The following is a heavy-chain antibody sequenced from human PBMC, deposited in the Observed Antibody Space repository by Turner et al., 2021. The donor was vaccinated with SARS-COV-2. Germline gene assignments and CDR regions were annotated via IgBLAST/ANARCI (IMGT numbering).Heavy chain of an antibody. CDR1: GGSISSGDYY. CDR3: ARRYCSSFSCPNWFDP. Sequence: QVQLQESGPGLVKPSQTLSLTCTVSGGSISSGDYYWSWIRQPPGKGLEWIGYIYYSGSTYYNPSLKSRVTISVDKSKNQFSLKLSSVTAADTAVYYCARRYCSSFSCPNWFDPWGQGTLVTVSS. D-gene: IGHD2-2*01. CDR2: IYYSGST. V-gene: IGHV4-30-4*01. J-gene: IGHJ5*02.